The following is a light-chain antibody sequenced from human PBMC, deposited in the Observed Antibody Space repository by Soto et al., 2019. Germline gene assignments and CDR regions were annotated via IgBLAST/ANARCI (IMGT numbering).Light chain of an antibody. J-gene: IGKJ1*01. CDR3: QQYNSYST. CDR2: DAS. CDR1: QGIGSA. V-gene: IGKV1-13*02. Sequence: AVQLTQSPSSLSASVGDRVTISCRASQGIGSALAWYQQNPGKAPKVLIYDASSLESGVPSRFSGSGSGTEITLTISSLQPDDFATYYCQQYNSYSTFGQGTKVDIK.